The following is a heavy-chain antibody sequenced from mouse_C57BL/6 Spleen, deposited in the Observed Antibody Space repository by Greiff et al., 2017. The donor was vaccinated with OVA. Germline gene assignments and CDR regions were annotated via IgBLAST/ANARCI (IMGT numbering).Heavy chain of an antibody. Sequence: QVQLQQSGPELVKPGASVKISRKASGYAFSSFWMNWVKQRPGKGPEWIGRIYTGDGYTNYNGKFKGKATLTADQSSSTAYMQLNNLTSDDSSVYFCAREVLRPTFYFDYWGQGTTLTVSS. CDR1: GYAFSSFW. J-gene: IGHJ2*01. CDR2: IYTGDGYT. D-gene: IGHD1-2*01. V-gene: IGHV1-82*01. CDR3: AREVLRPTFYFDY.